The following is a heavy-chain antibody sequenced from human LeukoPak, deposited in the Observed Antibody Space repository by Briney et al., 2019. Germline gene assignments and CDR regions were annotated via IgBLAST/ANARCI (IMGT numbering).Heavy chain of an antibody. D-gene: IGHD5-24*01. J-gene: IGHJ3*02. Sequence: GGSLRLSCAASGFTFSGSAMHWVRQASGKGLEWVGRIRSKANSYATAYAASVKGRFTISRDDSKNTAYLQMNSLKTEDTAVYYCTRHGAIVRGRDGYNYAFDIWGQGTMVTVSS. CDR3: TRHGAIVRGRDGYNYAFDI. CDR2: IRSKANSYAT. CDR1: GFTFSGSA. V-gene: IGHV3-73*01.